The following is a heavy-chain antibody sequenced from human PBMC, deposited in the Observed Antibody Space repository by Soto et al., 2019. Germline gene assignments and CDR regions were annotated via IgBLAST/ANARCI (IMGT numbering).Heavy chain of an antibody. J-gene: IGHJ6*02. CDR2: IYWDDDK. CDR3: AHRTERYCSGGSCYPYYYYGMDV. D-gene: IGHD2-15*01. V-gene: IGHV2-5*02. CDR1: GFSLSTSGVG. Sequence: QITLKESGPTLVKPTQTLTLTCTFSGFSLSTSGVGVGWIRQPPGKALEWLALIYWDDDKRYSPSLKSRLTITKDTSKHQVVLTMTNIDPVDTATYYCAHRTERYCSGGSCYPYYYYGMDVWGQGTTVTVSS.